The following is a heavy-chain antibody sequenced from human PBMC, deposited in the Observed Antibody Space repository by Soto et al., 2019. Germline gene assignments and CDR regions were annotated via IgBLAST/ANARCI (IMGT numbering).Heavy chain of an antibody. Sequence: APMKVPCKASGYTFTTYDINWVRQAPGQGLEWMGWMNPNRTNTGYAEKFQGRVTMTRDTSISTAYMELSSLRYDDTAVYYCVRGGFLSHDHVIIAPATLGFDPWGQGTLVTVSS. CDR2: MNPNRTNT. CDR1: GYTFTTYD. CDR3: VRGGFLSHDHVIIAPATLGFDP. D-gene: IGHD2-2*01. J-gene: IGHJ5*02. V-gene: IGHV1-8*01.